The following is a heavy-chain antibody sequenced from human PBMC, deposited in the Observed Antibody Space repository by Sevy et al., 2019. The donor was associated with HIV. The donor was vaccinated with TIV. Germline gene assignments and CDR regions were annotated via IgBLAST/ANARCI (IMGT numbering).Heavy chain of an antibody. Sequence: GGSLRLSCAASGFTFSGYAMSWVRQAPGKGLEWVSAINGKGRSTHYADSVEGRFTISRDNSKNTLYLQMNSLIAEDTAVYYCAKTINSGGGVVPAANYYYYGMDVWGQGTTVTVSS. V-gene: IGHV3-23*01. CDR2: INGKGRST. CDR1: GFTFSGYA. J-gene: IGHJ6*02. CDR3: AKTINSGGGVVPAANYYYYGMDV. D-gene: IGHD2-2*01.